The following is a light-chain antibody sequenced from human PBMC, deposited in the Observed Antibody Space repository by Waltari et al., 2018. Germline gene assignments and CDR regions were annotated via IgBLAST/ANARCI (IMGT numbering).Light chain of an antibody. CDR3: QQYYTTEPT. Sequence: DIVLTQSPDSPAVSLGERATITRKHSQPSLYSADNKNYLAWYPQKPGQPPKLLIYWASTRESGVPDRFSGSGSRSDFTLTISSLQPEDVAVYFCQQYYTTEPTFGQGTKV. CDR1: QPSLYSADNKNY. V-gene: IGKV4-1*01. J-gene: IGKJ1*01. CDR2: WAS.